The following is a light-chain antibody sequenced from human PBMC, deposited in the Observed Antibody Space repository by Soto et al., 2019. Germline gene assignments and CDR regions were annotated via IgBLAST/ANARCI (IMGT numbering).Light chain of an antibody. CDR2: EVS. CDR1: SSDVGGYNY. Sequence: QSALTQPPSASGSPGQSVTISCTGTSSDVGGYNYVSWYQQHPGKAPKLMIYEVSERPSGVPDRFSGSKSGNTASLTVSGLQAEDEADYYCSSYAGSNNFEVVFGGGTKLTVL. J-gene: IGLJ2*01. V-gene: IGLV2-8*01. CDR3: SSYAGSNNFEVV.